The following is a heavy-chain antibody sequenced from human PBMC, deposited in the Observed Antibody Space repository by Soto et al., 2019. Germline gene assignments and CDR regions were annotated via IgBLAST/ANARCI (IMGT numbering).Heavy chain of an antibody. CDR2: IYWHDDK. CDR1: GFSLGTSGVG. V-gene: IGHV2-5*01. J-gene: IGHJ5*02. CDR3: AKSGSSACYGWFDP. Sequence: ESGPTLVNPTHPLTLTWIFSGFSLGTSGVGVGWIGEPPGKALEWLGFIYWHDDKPYSTSLKSRLTITNDTSKNQVVPTMPNMDPADTATYYCAKSGSSACYGWFDPWGQGTLVTVSS. D-gene: IGHD6-19*01.